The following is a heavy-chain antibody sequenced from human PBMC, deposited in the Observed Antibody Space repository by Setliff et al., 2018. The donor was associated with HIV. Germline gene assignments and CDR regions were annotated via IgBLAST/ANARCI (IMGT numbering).Heavy chain of an antibody. CDR3: ARVPYRSAWFSGGHDAFDV. J-gene: IGHJ3*01. CDR1: GYTFNRYG. CDR2: ISGYNGNT. V-gene: IGHV1-18*01. Sequence: GASVKVSCKASGYTFNRYGISWVRQAPGQGLEWMGWISGYNGNTKYVQNLQGRVTMSTDTSTSTVYMELRSLRYDDTAVYYCARVPYRSAWFSGGHDAFDVWGQGTMVTVSS. D-gene: IGHD6-19*01.